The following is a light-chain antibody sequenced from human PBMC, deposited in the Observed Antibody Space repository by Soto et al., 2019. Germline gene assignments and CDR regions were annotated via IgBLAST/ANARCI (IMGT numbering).Light chain of an antibody. CDR2: DVS. CDR1: SSDVGGYNY. Sequence: QSVLTQPASVSGSPGQSITISCTGTSSDVGGYNYVSWYQQHPGKAPKLMIYDVSNRPSGVSNRFSGSKSGNTASLTISGIQAAVEADSYCSSYTSSSTLHVLGTRTKVNVL. V-gene: IGLV2-14*01. J-gene: IGLJ1*01. CDR3: SSYTSSSTLHV.